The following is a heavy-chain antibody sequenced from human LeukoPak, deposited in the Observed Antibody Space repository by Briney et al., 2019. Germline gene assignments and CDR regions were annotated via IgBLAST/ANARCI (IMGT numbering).Heavy chain of an antibody. D-gene: IGHD6-13*01. CDR2: IYSGGST. Sequence: PGRSLRLSCAASGFTVSSNYMSWVRQAPGKGLEWVSVIYSGGSTYYADSVKGRFTISRDNSKNTLYLQMNSLRAEDTAVYYCAREFRSIAAAAPNDAFDIWGQGTMVTVSS. V-gene: IGHV3-53*01. CDR3: AREFRSIAAAAPNDAFDI. CDR1: GFTVSSNY. J-gene: IGHJ3*02.